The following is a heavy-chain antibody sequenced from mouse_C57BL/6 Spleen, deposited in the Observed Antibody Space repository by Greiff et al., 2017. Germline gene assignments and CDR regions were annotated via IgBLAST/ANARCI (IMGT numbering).Heavy chain of an antibody. CDR1: GYTFTSYW. J-gene: IGHJ3*01. Sequence: VQLQQPGAELVRPGSSVKLSCKASGYTFTSYWMHWVKQRPIQGLEWIGNIDPSDSETHYNQKFKDKATLSVDKSSSTAYMQLSSLTSEDSAVYYCARGGFRPFAYWGQGTLVTVSA. CDR3: ARGGFRPFAY. CDR2: IDPSDSET. V-gene: IGHV1-52*01.